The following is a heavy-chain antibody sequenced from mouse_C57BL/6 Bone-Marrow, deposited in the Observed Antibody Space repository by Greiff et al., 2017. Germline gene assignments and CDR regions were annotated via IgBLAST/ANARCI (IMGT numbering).Heavy chain of an antibody. CDR3: ATQPCSFYY. Sequence: EVQRVESGGDLVKPGGSLKLSCAASGFTFSSYGMSWVRQTPDKRLEWVATISSGGSYTYYPDSVKGRLTISRDNAKNTLYLHMSSLKSEDTAMYYCATQPCSFYYWGQGTTLTVSS. J-gene: IGHJ2*01. CDR2: ISSGGSYT. V-gene: IGHV5-6*01. CDR1: GFTFSSYG.